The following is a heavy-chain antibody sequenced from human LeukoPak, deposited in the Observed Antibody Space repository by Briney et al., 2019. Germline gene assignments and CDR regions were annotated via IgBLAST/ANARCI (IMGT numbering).Heavy chain of an antibody. J-gene: IGHJ6*02. D-gene: IGHD6-13*01. Sequence: GGSLRLSCAASGFTVSSNYMSWVRQAPGKGLEWVSVIYSGGSTYYTDSVKGRFTISRHNSKNTLYPQMNSLRAEDTAVYYCASSWTALLFGMDVWGQGTTVTVSS. CDR3: ASSWTALLFGMDV. V-gene: IGHV3-53*04. CDR2: IYSGGST. CDR1: GFTVSSNY.